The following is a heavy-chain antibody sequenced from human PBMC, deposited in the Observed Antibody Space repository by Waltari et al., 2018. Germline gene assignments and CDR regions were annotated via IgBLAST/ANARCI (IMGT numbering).Heavy chain of an antibody. CDR3: ARELSLTGSSTSSFDL. J-gene: IGHJ2*01. Sequence: EVQLVNSGGGLVQPGGSLRLSCAASDFFTDYWLDWVRQAPGKGLVWGSRRKTDGTSITYADSVKGRFTISRDSAKNTYYLQMNSLRAEDTAVYYCARELSLTGSSTSSFDLWGRGTLV. D-gene: IGHD2-2*01. CDR2: RKTDGTSI. CDR1: DFFTDYW. V-gene: IGHV3-74*03.